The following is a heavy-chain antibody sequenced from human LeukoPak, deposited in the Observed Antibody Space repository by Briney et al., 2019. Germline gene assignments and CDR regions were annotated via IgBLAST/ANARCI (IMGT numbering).Heavy chain of an antibody. CDR2: INHSGST. CDR3: ARQYLGYCSGGSCYGHYYYYYMDV. V-gene: IGHV4-34*01. CDR1: GGSFSGYY. D-gene: IGHD2-15*01. Sequence: SETLSLTCAVYGGSFSGYYWSWIRQPPGKGLEWIGEINHSGSTNYNPSLKSRVTISVDTSKNQFSLKLSSVTAADTAVYYCARQYLGYCSGGSCYGHYYYYYMDVWGKGTTVTVSS. J-gene: IGHJ6*03.